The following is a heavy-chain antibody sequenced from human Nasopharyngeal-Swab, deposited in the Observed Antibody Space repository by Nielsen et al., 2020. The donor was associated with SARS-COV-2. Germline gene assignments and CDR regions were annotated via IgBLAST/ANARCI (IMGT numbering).Heavy chain of an antibody. D-gene: IGHD2-15*01. Sequence: GGSLRLSCAASGFSVTNNYMSWVRQAPGKGLEWVSVIFGGGSIYYADSVKGRFTISRDNSNNTIYLQMNSLRAEDTAVYYCARDKLPGGYYYYYGMDVWGQGTTVTVSS. CDR3: ARDKLPGGYYYYYGMDV. V-gene: IGHV3-66*01. J-gene: IGHJ6*02. CDR2: IFGGGSI. CDR1: GFSVTNNY.